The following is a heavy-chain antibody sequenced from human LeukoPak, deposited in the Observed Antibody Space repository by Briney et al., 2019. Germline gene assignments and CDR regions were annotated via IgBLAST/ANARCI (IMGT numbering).Heavy chain of an antibody. CDR3: ARIDSSGWQIDY. CDR2: ISSMSGRYI. CDR1: GFTFSSYS. Sequence: GGSLRLSCEASGFTFSSYSMTWVRQAPGKGLEWVAFISSMSGRYIYYAESLKGRFTISRDNARNSLYLQMNSLRADDTAVYYCARIDSSGWQIDYWGQGTLVTVSS. J-gene: IGHJ4*02. D-gene: IGHD6-19*01. V-gene: IGHV3-21*01.